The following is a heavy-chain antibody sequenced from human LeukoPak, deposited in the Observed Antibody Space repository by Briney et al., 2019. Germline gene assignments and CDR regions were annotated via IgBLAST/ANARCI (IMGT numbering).Heavy chain of an antibody. D-gene: IGHD3-10*01. CDR3: ARGVPTYYYGSGSYLGNDY. CDR2: IYTSGST. Sequence: PSETLSLTCTVSGGSISSYYWSWIRQPAGKGLEWIGRIYTSGSTNYNPSLKSLVTMSVDTSKNQFSLKLSSVAAADTAVYYCARGVPTYYYGSGSYLGNDYWGQGTLVTVSS. CDR1: GGSISSYY. V-gene: IGHV4-4*07. J-gene: IGHJ4*02.